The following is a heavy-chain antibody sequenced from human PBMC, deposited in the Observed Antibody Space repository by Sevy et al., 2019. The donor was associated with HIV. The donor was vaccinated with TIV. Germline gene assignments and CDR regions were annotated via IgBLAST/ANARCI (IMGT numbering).Heavy chain of an antibody. J-gene: IGHJ6*02. D-gene: IGHD2-21*01. CDR2: ISFSSNYI. Sequence: GGSLRLSCAAAGFTFSSYTMNWVRQAPGKGLEWVASISFSSNYIYYTDSLKGRFTISRDNAKNSLYLQMNSLRAEDTAVYYCARPCGGDCYHRMDVWGQGTTVTVSS. CDR3: ARPCGGDCYHRMDV. V-gene: IGHV3-21*01. CDR1: GFTFSSYT.